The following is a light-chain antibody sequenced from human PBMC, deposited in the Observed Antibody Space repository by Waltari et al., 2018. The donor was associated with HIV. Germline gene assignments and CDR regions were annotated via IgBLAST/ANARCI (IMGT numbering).Light chain of an antibody. J-gene: IGLJ2*01. V-gene: IGLV3-19*01. CDR3: NSRDSSGNHVI. CDR1: GLRHYY. Sequence: SSELTHDPTVSVAFGQTLTITCQVAGLRHYYGPCYQQRPGQAPIVAINGKNNRPSGIPDRFSGCSSGDSTSLTITGAQAEDEADYHCNSRDSSGNHVIFGGGTKLTVL. CDR2: GKN.